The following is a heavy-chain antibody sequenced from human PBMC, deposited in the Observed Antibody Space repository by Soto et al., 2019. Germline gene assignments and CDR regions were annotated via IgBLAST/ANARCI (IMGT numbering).Heavy chain of an antibody. V-gene: IGHV1-2*02. CDR1: GFSFTGYY. D-gene: IGHD2-21*01. J-gene: IGHJ4*02. CDR3: ARPKYGETYFDS. Sequence: ASVKVSCKASGFSFTGYYIHWLRQAPGQGLEWMGWINAHSGGTEYAQKFQDRVTMARDTSVSTAYMELSSLKSDDTAVYYCARPKYGETYFDSWGQGTVVTVSS. CDR2: INAHSGGT.